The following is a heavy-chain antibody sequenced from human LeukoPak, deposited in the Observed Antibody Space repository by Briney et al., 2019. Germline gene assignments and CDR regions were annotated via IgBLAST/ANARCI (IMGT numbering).Heavy chain of an antibody. CDR1: GFTLSSYW. CDR3: ARDLLTYSGSYPVY. Sequence: GGSLRLSCAASGFTLSSYWMHWVRQVPGKGLVWVSRINSDGSTISYADSVKGRFTISRDNAKNTLFLQMNSLRAEATAVYYCARDLLTYSGSYPVYWGQGTLVTVSS. CDR2: INSDGSTI. J-gene: IGHJ4*02. V-gene: IGHV3-74*01. D-gene: IGHD1-26*01.